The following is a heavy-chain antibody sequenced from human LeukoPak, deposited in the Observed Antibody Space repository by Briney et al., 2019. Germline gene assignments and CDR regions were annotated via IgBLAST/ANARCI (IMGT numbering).Heavy chain of an antibody. V-gene: IGHV3-53*01. CDR3: ARDIAVAGTDY. Sequence: PGGSLRLSCAASGVTVNSNYMSWVRQAPGKGLEWVSVIYSGGSTYYADSVKGRFTISRDNSKNTLYLQMNSLRAEDTAVYYCARDIAVAGTDYWGQGTLVTVSS. J-gene: IGHJ4*02. D-gene: IGHD6-19*01. CDR1: GVTVNSNY. CDR2: IYSGGST.